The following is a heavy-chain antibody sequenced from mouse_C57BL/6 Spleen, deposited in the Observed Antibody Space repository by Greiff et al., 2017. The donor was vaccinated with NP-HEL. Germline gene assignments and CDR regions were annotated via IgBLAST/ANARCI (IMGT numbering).Heavy chain of an antibody. CDR3: TRYVNYFDY. J-gene: IGHJ2*01. CDR1: GFTFSSYA. V-gene: IGHV5-9-1*02. CDR2: ISSGGDYI. Sequence: EVKVVESGEGLVKPGGSLKLSCAASGFTFSSYAMSWVRQTPEKRLEWVAYISSGGDYIYHADTVKGRFTISRDNARNTLYLQMSSLKSEDTAMYYCTRYVNYFDYWGQGTTLTVSS.